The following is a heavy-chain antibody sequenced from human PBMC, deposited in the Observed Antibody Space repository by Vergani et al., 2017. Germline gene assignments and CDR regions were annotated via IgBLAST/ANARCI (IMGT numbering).Heavy chain of an antibody. Sequence: EVQLVESGGGLVQPGGSLRLSCAASGFTFSSYSMNWVRQAPGKGLEWVSYISSSSSTIYYADSVKGRFTISRDNAKNSLYLQMNSLRAEDTAVYYCARVGYGSGWFAFDIWGQGTMVTVSS. CDR3: ARVGYGSGWFAFDI. V-gene: IGHV3-48*01. CDR1: GFTFSSYS. CDR2: ISSSSSTI. D-gene: IGHD6-19*01. J-gene: IGHJ3*02.